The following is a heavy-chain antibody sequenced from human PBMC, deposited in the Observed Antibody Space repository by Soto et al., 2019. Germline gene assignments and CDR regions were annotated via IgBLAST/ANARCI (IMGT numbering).Heavy chain of an antibody. V-gene: IGHV1-24*01. J-gene: IGHJ6*03. CDR1: GYTLTELS. CDR2: FDPEDGET. Sequence: ASVKVSCKVSGYTLTELSMHWVRQAPGKGLEWMGGFDPEDGETIYAQKFQGRVTMTADTSTDTAYMELRSLRSEDTAVYYCARLYDFWSGYGHYYYMDVWGKGTTVTVSS. CDR3: ARLYDFWSGYGHYYYMDV. D-gene: IGHD3-3*01.